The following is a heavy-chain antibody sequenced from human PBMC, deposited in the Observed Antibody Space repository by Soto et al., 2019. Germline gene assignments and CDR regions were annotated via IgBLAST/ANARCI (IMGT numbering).Heavy chain of an antibody. D-gene: IGHD3-16*01. Sequence: QVQLLQSGPGLVKPSGTLSLTCAVSGGSVSSTNWWTWVRQSPGKGLEWIGEIYHSGTAPYNPSLRGRATISVDKPDNQFFLKMRYMTAADTAVYYCGTRPHRIELTLRPIPTWGQGTLVAVSS. J-gene: IGHJ4*02. CDR1: GGSVSSTNW. CDR2: IYHSGTA. V-gene: IGHV4-4*02. CDR3: GTRPHRIELTLRPIPT.